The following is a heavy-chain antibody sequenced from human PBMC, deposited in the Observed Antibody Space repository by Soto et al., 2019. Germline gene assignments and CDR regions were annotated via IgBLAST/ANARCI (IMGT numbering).Heavy chain of an antibody. D-gene: IGHD1-26*01. CDR2: INSDGSST. V-gene: IGHV3-74*01. Sequence: GGSLRLSCAASGFTFSSYWMHWVRQGPGKGLVWVSLINSDGSSTTYADSVKGRFTISRDNAKNTLYLQLNSLRAEDTAVYYCARDRSLYSGSYQEFDYWGQGTLVTVSS. CDR3: ARDRSLYSGSYQEFDY. CDR1: GFTFSSYW. J-gene: IGHJ4*02.